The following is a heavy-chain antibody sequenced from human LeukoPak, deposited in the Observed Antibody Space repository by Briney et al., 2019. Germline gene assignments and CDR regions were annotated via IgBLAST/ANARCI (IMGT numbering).Heavy chain of an antibody. J-gene: IGHJ1*01. Sequence: GGSLRLSCSASGFTFNNYTMAWVRQAPEKGLEWVSSITDNGINTYYADSVKGGSTISRVNSKTQMYLQMNSLRAEDSAVYYCPKELRGMNEHWGEGTLVTVSS. CDR3: PKELRGMNEH. CDR2: ITDNGINT. D-gene: IGHD2-15*01. CDR1: GFTFNNYT. V-gene: IGHV3-23*01.